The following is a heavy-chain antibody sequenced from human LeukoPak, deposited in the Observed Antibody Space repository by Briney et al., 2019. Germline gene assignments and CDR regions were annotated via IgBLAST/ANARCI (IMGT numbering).Heavy chain of an antibody. D-gene: IGHD5-24*01. V-gene: IGHV3-33*01. CDR1: GFTFSSYG. CDR2: IWYDGSNK. J-gene: IGHJ4*02. Sequence: GGSLRLSCAASGFTFSSYGMHWVRQAPGKGLEWVAVIWYDGSNKYYADSVKGRFTISRDNSKNTLYLQMNSLRAEDPAVYYCARDRYGMATILDYWGQGTLVTVSS. CDR3: ARDRYGMATILDY.